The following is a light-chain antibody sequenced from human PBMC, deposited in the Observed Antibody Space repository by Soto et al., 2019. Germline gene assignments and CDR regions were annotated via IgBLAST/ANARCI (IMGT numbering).Light chain of an antibody. CDR1: SNDVGGYNY. CDR2: EVN. J-gene: IGLJ3*02. CDR3: SSYAGSNNLGV. Sequence: QSALTPPPSASGSPGQSVTISCTGTSNDVGGYNYVSWYQQHPGKAPKLMIFEVNKRPSGVPDRFSGSRSGNTASLTVSGLQAEDEADYYCSSYAGSNNLGVFGGGTKVTVL. V-gene: IGLV2-8*01.